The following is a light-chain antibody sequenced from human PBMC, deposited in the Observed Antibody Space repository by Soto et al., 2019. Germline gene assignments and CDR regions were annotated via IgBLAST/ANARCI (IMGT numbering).Light chain of an antibody. CDR1: QRVSSN. J-gene: IGKJ4*01. CDR2: GAS. V-gene: IGKV3-15*01. CDR3: QHYNTLPLT. Sequence: EIVLTQSPATLSVSPGERATLSCRASQRVSSNLAWYQQKPGQAPRLLIYGASTRAPGIPARFSGSGSGTEFTLTISSLQSEDFEVYYCQHYNTLPLTFGGGAKVEIK.